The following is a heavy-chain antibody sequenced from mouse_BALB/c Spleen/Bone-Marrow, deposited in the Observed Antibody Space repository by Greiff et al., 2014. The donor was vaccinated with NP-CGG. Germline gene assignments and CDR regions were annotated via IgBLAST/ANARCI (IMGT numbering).Heavy chain of an antibody. CDR1: GYSFTGYT. V-gene: IGHV1-18*01. D-gene: IGHD2-3*01. CDR3: ARGGYSHYYAMDY. Sequence: VQLQQPGPELVRPGASMKISCKASGYSFTGYTMNWVKQSHGKNLEWIGLINPYNGGTSYNQKFKGKATLTVDKSSSTAYMELLSLTSEDSAVYYCARGGYSHYYAMDYWGQGTSVTVSS. CDR2: INPYNGGT. J-gene: IGHJ4*01.